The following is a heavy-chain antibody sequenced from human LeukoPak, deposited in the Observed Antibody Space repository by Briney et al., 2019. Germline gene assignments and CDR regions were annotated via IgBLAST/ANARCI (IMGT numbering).Heavy chain of an antibody. J-gene: IGHJ5*02. CDR2: ISGSGGST. Sequence: GGSLRLSCAASGFTFTNAWMSWVRQAPGKGLEWVSAISGSGGSTYYADSVKGRFTISRDNSKNTLYLQMNSLRAEDTAVYYCAKSAYSSNYNWFDPWGQGTLVTVSS. CDR3: AKSAYSSNYNWFDP. CDR1: GFTFTNAW. V-gene: IGHV3-23*01. D-gene: IGHD6-13*01.